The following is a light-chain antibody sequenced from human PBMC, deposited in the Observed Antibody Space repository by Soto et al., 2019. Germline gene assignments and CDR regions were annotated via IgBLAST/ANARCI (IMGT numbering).Light chain of an antibody. V-gene: IGLV2-14*01. Sequence: QSALTQPASVSGSPGQSITISCTGTSSDVGGYNYVSWYQQHPGKAPKLMIYEVSNRPSGVSNRFSGSKSGNTASLNNSGLQAGDEADYYCSSYTSSSTVVFGGGTKLTVL. J-gene: IGLJ2*01. CDR2: EVS. CDR1: SSDVGGYNY. CDR3: SSYTSSSTVV.